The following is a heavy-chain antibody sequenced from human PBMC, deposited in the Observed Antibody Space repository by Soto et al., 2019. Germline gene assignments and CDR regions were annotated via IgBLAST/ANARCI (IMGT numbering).Heavy chain of an antibody. D-gene: IGHD2-15*01. CDR3: AKTEDRGGLRTGYWYFDL. J-gene: IGHJ2*01. Sequence: EVQLVESGGGLVQPGRSLRLSCAASGFTFDDYAMHWVRQAPGKGLEWVSGISWNSGSIGYADSVKGRFTISRDNAKNSLYLQMDSLRAEDTALYYCAKTEDRGGLRTGYWYFDLWGRGTLVTVSS. CDR1: GFTFDDYA. V-gene: IGHV3-9*01. CDR2: ISWNSGSI.